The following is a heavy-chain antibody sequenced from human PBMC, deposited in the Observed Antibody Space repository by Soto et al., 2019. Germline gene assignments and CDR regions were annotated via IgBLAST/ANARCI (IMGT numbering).Heavy chain of an antibody. Sequence: ASVKVSCKTSGYTFSAYYMHWVRQAPGQGLEWMGWINPKSGGTLYAQKFQGRVTMTRDTSISTAYMELSRLRSDDTAVYYCARGGTFAYDTSGYSVYWGQGTLVTVS. V-gene: IGHV1-2*02. CDR1: GYTFSAYY. J-gene: IGHJ4*02. CDR2: INPKSGGT. CDR3: ARGGTFAYDTSGYSVY. D-gene: IGHD3-22*01.